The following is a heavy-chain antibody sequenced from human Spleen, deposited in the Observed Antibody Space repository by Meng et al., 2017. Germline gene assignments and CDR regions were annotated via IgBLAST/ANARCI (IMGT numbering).Heavy chain of an antibody. CDR2: TIPILGLV. Sequence: HVQLLQSGAEVKKPGSSVKVSCKASGGTYSSYTVIWVRQAPGQGLEYVGRTIPILGLVDYAQKLQGRVTITADKSTTTAYMELSSLRSEDTAVYYCARARNGYNYGYSDYWGQGTLVTVSS. CDR1: GGTYSSYT. CDR3: ARARNGYNYGYSDY. V-gene: IGHV1-69*02. J-gene: IGHJ4*02. D-gene: IGHD5-18*01.